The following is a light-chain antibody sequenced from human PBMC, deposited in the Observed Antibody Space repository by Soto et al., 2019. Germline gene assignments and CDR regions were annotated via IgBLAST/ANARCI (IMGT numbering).Light chain of an antibody. CDR2: KAS. CDR3: QHYSSYPEA. J-gene: IGKJ1*01. CDR1: QTISSL. V-gene: IGKV1-5*03. Sequence: DIQMTQSPSTLSGSVGDRVTVTCRASQTISSLLACYQQKPGKAPKLLIYKASTLKSGVPSRFSGSGSGTDFTLTISRLQPDDFATYYCQHYSSYPEAFGQGTKVDIK.